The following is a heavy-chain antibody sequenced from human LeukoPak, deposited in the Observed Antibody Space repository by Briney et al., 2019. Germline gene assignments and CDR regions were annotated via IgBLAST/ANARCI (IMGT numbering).Heavy chain of an antibody. CDR2: IKPNSGAT. J-gene: IGHJ4*02. CDR3: ARESYNSGSYYNDY. CDR1: GYTFTDYY. D-gene: IGHD3-10*01. V-gene: IGHV1-2*02. Sequence: ASVKVSCKASGYTFTDYYMHWVRQAPGQGLEWMGWIKPNSGATNYAQKFQGRVTMTRDTSISTAYMELSRLRSDDTAVYYCARESYNSGSYYNDYWGQGTLVTVSS.